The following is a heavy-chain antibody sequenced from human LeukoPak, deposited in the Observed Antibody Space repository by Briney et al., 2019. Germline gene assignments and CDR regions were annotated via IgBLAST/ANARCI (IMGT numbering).Heavy chain of an antibody. Sequence: MPSETLSLTCAVYGGSFSGYYWSWIRQPPGKGLEWIGEINHSGSTNYNPSLKSRVTISVDTSKNQFSLKLSSVTAADTAVYYCARGQLLRYFDPVAYYGMDVWGKGTTVTVSS. CDR1: GGSFSGYY. J-gene: IGHJ6*04. CDR2: INHSGST. D-gene: IGHD3-9*01. CDR3: ARGQLLRYFDPVAYYGMDV. V-gene: IGHV4-34*01.